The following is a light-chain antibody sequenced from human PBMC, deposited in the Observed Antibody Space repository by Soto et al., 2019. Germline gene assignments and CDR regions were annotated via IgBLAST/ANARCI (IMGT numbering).Light chain of an antibody. CDR2: AAS. CDR3: QQFGSSPGFT. J-gene: IGKJ3*01. V-gene: IGKV3-20*01. CDR1: QSINNRY. Sequence: ELVLTQSPGTLSLSPGERATLSCRASQSINNRYLAWYQQKPGQAPRLLIYAASSMATGIPDRFSGSGSGTDFTLTISRLEPEDFAVYYCQQFGSSPGFTFGPGTKVDIK.